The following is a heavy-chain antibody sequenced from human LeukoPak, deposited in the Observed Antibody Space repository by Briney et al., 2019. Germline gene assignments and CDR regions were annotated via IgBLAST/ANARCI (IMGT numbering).Heavy chain of an antibody. V-gene: IGHV3-30*04. Sequence: GGSLRLSCAASGFTFSSYAMHWVRQAPGKGLEWVAVISYDGTNTYYADSVKGRFTISRDNSKNTLYLQMNSLRAEDTAVYYCARSAGYCSSTSCYYYDYWGQGTLVTVS. D-gene: IGHD2-2*01. J-gene: IGHJ4*02. CDR3: ARSAGYCSSTSCYYYDY. CDR1: GFTFSSYA. CDR2: ISYDGTNT.